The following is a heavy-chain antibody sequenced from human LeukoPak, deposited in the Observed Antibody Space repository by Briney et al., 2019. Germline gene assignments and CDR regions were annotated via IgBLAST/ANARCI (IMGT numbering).Heavy chain of an antibody. V-gene: IGHV3-23*01. CDR2: ISGGGGNT. CDR3: AKVAPGYCSSTSCYRGIDY. Sequence: GGSLRLSCAASGFTFSNYAMNWVRQAPGRGLEWVLGISGGGGNTWYADSVKGRFTISRDDSKNTVYLQMNSLRAEDTAIYYCAKVAPGYCSSTSCYRGIDYWGQGTLVTVSS. D-gene: IGHD2-2*01. J-gene: IGHJ4*02. CDR1: GFTFSNYA.